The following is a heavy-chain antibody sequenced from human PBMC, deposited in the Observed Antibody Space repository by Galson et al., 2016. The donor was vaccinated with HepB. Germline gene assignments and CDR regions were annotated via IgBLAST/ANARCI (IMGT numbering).Heavy chain of an antibody. CDR1: GYTFTDYY. Sequence: SVKVSCKASGYTFTDYYMHWVRQAPGQGLEWMGWINPNSGGTNYAQKFQGGVTMTRDTSISTAYMELSRLRSDDTAVYYCARDRYYDSSGHFAFDIWGQGTMVTVSS. V-gene: IGHV1-2*02. CDR3: ARDRYYDSSGHFAFDI. D-gene: IGHD3-22*01. J-gene: IGHJ3*02. CDR2: INPNSGGT.